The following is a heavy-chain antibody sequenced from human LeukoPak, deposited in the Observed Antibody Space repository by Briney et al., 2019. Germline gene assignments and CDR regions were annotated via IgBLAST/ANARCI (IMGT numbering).Heavy chain of an antibody. CDR2: ISSSGSYI. Sequence: GGSLRLSCAASGFTFSSDSMNWVRQAPGKGLEWVSSISSSGSYIYYADSVKGRFTISRDNAKNSLYLQMNSLRAEDTALYYCAKAYSSSWYWASDYFQHWGQGTLVTVSS. CDR3: AKAYSSSWYWASDYFQH. J-gene: IGHJ1*01. V-gene: IGHV3-21*04. CDR1: GFTFSSDS. D-gene: IGHD6-13*01.